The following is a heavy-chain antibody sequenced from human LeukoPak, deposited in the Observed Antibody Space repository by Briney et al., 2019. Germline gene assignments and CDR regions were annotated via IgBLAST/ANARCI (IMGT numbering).Heavy chain of an antibody. J-gene: IGHJ3*02. CDR2: IIPIFGTA. V-gene: IGHV1-69*06. CDR3: ARGERTSMVRGVLRVAFDI. CDR1: GGTFSSYA. Sequence: SVKVSCKASGGTFSSYAISWVRQAPGQGLEWMGGIIPIFGTANYAQKFQGRVTITADKSTSTAYMELSSLRSEDTAVYYCARGERTSMVRGVLRVAFDIWGQGTMVTVSS. D-gene: IGHD3-10*01.